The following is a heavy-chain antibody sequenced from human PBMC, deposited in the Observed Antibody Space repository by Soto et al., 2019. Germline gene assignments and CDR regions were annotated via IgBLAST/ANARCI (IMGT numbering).Heavy chain of an antibody. CDR3: GRVYAYNTFDL. D-gene: IGHD3-16*01. Sequence: AGSMRLSSAASGFRLISFSMSWDRQAAGKGMEWVSYISNSGSVIHDADSVKGRLTISRANAKNSLSLQMNSLTDEAPALYYCGRVYAYNTFDLWGQGTVVTVSS. CDR2: ISNSGSVI. CDR1: GFRLISFS. J-gene: IGHJ3*01. V-gene: IGHV3-48*02.